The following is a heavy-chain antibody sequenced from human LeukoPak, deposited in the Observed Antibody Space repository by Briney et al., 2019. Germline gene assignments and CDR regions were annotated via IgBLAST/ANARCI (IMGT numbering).Heavy chain of an antibody. D-gene: IGHD7-27*01. CDR1: GFTFSSYW. CDR2: IKQDGSEK. Sequence: GGSLRLSCAASGFTFSSYWMSWVRQAPGKGLEWVANIKQDGSEKYYVDSVKGRFTISRDNAKNSLYLQMNSLRAEDTAVYYCARDQYWGINYFDYWGQGTLVSVSS. V-gene: IGHV3-7*01. J-gene: IGHJ4*02. CDR3: ARDQYWGINYFDY.